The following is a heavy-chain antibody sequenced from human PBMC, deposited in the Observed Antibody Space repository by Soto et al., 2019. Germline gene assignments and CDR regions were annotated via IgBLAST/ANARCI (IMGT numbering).Heavy chain of an antibody. J-gene: IGHJ3*02. CDR2: IRSKANSYAT. V-gene: IGHV3-73*01. CDR3: TRLGDIVVVVAATDDAFDI. CDR1: GFTFSGSA. Sequence: GGSLRLSCAASGFTFSGSAMHWVRQASGKGLEWVGRIRSKANSYATAYAASVKGRFTISRDDSKNTAYLQMNSLKTEDTAVYYCTRLGDIVVVVAATDDAFDIWGQGTMVTVSS. D-gene: IGHD2-15*01.